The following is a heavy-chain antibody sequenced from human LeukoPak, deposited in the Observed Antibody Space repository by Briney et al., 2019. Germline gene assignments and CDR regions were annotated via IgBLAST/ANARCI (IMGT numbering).Heavy chain of an antibody. D-gene: IGHD5-12*01. CDR1: GGSISSYY. Sequence: PSETLSLTCTVSGGSISSYYWSWIRQPPRKGLEWIGYIYYSGSTNYNPSLKSRVTISVDTSKNQFSLKLSSVTAADTAVYYCASRPYSGYDNYFDYWGQGTLVTVSS. CDR2: IYYSGST. CDR3: ASRPYSGYDNYFDY. J-gene: IGHJ4*02. V-gene: IGHV4-59*01.